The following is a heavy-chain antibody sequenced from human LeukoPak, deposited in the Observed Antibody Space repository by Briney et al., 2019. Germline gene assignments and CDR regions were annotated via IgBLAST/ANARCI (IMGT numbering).Heavy chain of an antibody. CDR3: ARDPGGYDSSGYSAEYFQH. D-gene: IGHD3-22*01. V-gene: IGHV3-30*02. Sequence: GGSLRLSCAASGFTFSSYGMHWVRQAPGKGLEWVAFIRYDGSNKYYADSVKGRFTISRDNSNNTLYLQMNSLRAEDTAVYYCARDPGGYDSSGYSAEYFQHWGQGTLVTVSS. J-gene: IGHJ1*01. CDR2: IRYDGSNK. CDR1: GFTFSSYG.